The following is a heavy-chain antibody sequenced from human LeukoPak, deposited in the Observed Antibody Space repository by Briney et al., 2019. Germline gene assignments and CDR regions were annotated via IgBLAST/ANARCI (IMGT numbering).Heavy chain of an antibody. CDR2: IIPIFGTA. V-gene: IGHV1-69*13. CDR3: ARGNLEVAGLFDY. D-gene: IGHD6-19*01. Sequence: GASVKVSCKASGGTFSSYAISWVRQAPGQGLEWMGGIIPIFGTANYAQKFQGRVTITADESTSTAYMELSSLRSEDTAVYYCARGNLEVAGLFDYWGQGTLVTVSS. J-gene: IGHJ4*02. CDR1: GGTFSSYA.